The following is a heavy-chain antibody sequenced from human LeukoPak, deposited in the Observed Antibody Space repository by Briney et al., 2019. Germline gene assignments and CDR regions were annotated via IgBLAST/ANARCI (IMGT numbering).Heavy chain of an antibody. CDR1: GDSISGSTYS. CDR3: VRYRSGWYRYDY. D-gene: IGHD6-19*01. Sequence: SETLSLTCTLSGDSISGSTYSWGWVRQPPGKGLEWIGYMYYSENTYYNPSLKSRVTISVDTSNIQFSLKLSSVTAADTAVYYCVRYRSGWYRYDYWGQGTLVTVSS. J-gene: IGHJ4*02. V-gene: IGHV4-39*01. CDR2: MYYSENT.